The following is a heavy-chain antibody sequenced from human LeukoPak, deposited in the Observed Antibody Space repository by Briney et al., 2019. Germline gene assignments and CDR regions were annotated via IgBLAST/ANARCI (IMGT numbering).Heavy chain of an antibody. Sequence: SVKVSCKASGGTFSRYAISWMRQAPGQGLEWMGGIIPIFGTANYAQKFQGRVTITADESTSTAYMEVSSLRSEDTAVYYCARAYSGYDFFDYWGQGILVTVSS. CDR2: IIPIFGTA. CDR3: ARAYSGYDFFDY. D-gene: IGHD5-12*01. J-gene: IGHJ4*02. V-gene: IGHV1-69*13. CDR1: GGTFSRYA.